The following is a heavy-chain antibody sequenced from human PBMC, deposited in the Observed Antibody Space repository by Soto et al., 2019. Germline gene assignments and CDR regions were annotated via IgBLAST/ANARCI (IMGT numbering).Heavy chain of an antibody. D-gene: IGHD3-22*01. CDR1: GFTFSSYA. J-gene: IGHJ4*02. V-gene: IGHV3-23*01. CDR2: ISGSGGST. CDR3: VRATYFSDSSGYTRCLDY. Sequence: GGSLRLSCVASGFTFSSYAMSWVRQAPGKGLEWVSAISGSGGSTYYADSVKGRFTISRDNSKNTLYLQMNSLRAEDTAVYYCVRATYFSDSSGYTRCLDYWGQGTLVTVSS.